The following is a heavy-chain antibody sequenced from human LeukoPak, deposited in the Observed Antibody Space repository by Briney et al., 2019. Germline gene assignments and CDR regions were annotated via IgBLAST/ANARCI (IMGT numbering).Heavy chain of an antibody. CDR1: GFTFSNSW. CDR3: TTTYHYDSSGYSLYY. Sequence: GGSLRLSCAGSGFTFSNSWMGWVRQAPGKGLEWVGRMKSKPAGGTLDYAAPVKGRFTISRDDSKNTLYLQMNSLKTEDTAVYYCTTTYHYDSSGYSLYYWGQGTLVTVSS. CDR2: MKSKPAGGTL. J-gene: IGHJ4*02. D-gene: IGHD3-22*01. V-gene: IGHV3-15*01.